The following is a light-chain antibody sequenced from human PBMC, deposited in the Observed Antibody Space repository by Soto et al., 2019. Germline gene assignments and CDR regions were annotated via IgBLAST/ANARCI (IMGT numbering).Light chain of an antibody. CDR1: QSRLFSTNNKNY. Sequence: DIVMTQSPDSLAVSPGERATFNSKASQSRLFSTNNKNYLAWYQQKLGQPPKLLIYWASARDSGVPERFSGSGSETNFTLTISTVQAEDVAVYYCQQYFATPLTFGGGTRVEI. CDR3: QQYFATPLT. V-gene: IGKV4-1*01. J-gene: IGKJ4*01. CDR2: WAS.